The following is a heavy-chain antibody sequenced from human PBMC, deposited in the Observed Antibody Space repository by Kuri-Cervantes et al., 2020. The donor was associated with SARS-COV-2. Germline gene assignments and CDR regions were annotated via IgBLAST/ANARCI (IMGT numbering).Heavy chain of an antibody. CDR2: ISGSGGST. CDR3: AREPIAVAGIFFDY. Sequence: GESLKISCAASGFTVSSYAMSWVRQAPGKGLEWVSAISGSGGSTYHADSVKGRFTISRDNSKNTLYLQMNSLRAEDTAVYYCAREPIAVAGIFFDYWGQGTLVTVSS. J-gene: IGHJ4*02. V-gene: IGHV3-23*01. CDR1: GFTVSSYA. D-gene: IGHD6-19*01.